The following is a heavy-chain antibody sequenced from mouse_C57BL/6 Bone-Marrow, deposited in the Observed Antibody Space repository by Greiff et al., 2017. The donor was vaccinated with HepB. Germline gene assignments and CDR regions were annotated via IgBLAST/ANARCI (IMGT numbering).Heavy chain of an antibody. CDR2: IDPETGGT. J-gene: IGHJ2*01. V-gene: IGHV1-15*01. CDR3: TRNSGIFPYFDY. D-gene: IGHD1-1*01. CDR1: GYTFTDYE. Sequence: VQLQQSGAELVRPGASVTLSCKASGYTFTDYEMHWVKQTPVHGLEWIGAIDPETGGTAYNQKFKGKAILTADKSSSTAYMELRSLTSEDSAVYYCTRNSGIFPYFDYWGQGTTLTVSS.